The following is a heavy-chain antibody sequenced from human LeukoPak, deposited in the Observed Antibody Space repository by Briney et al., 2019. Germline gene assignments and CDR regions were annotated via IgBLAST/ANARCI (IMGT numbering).Heavy chain of an antibody. CDR2: IKSKTDGGTT. V-gene: IGHV3-15*01. J-gene: IGHJ2*01. CDR3: ATGGHYFGL. Sequence: GGSLRLSCAASGVTLSNSWMSWVRQAPGKGPEWVGRIKSKTDGGTTEYSAPVKGRCTISRDDSKNTLYLQMNNLKTEDAAVYFCATGGHYFGLWDRGTLVTVSS. CDR1: GVTLSNSW.